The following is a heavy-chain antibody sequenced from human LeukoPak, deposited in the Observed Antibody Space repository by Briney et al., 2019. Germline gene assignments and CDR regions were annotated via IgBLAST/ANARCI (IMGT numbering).Heavy chain of an antibody. CDR2: VRSNSGSI. J-gene: IGHJ4*02. CDR3: AKGYCSGWYLGTADY. D-gene: IGHD6-19*01. Sequence: GRSLRLSCAASGFTFDDYAMHWARQAPGKGLEWVSGVRSNSGSIGYADTVKGRFTISSDNAKNSLYLQMNSLRAEAMALYYSAKGYCSGWYLGTADYWGQGTLVTVSS. CDR1: GFTFDDYA. V-gene: IGHV3-9*03.